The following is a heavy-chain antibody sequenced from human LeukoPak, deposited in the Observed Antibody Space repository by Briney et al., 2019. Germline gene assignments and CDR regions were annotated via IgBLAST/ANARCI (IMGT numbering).Heavy chain of an antibody. CDR3: ARVFGLSSGWYDY. D-gene: IGHD6-19*01. CDR1: GFTFSSYW. Sequence: GGSLRLSCAASGFTFSSYWMSWVRQAPGKGLEWVSSISSSSSYIYYADSVKGRFTISRDNAKNSLYLQMNSLRAEDTAVYYCARVFGLSSGWYDYWGQGTLVTVSS. V-gene: IGHV3-21*01. J-gene: IGHJ4*02. CDR2: ISSSSSYI.